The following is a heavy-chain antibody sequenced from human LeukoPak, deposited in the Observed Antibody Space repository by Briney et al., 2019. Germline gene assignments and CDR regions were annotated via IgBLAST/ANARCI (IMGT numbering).Heavy chain of an antibody. CDR2: IYSGGST. CDR3: ASLPKNRGSGWVDY. V-gene: IGHV3-53*01. J-gene: IGHJ4*02. CDR1: GFTVSSNY. D-gene: IGHD6-19*01. Sequence: GSLRLSFAASGFTVSSNYMSWVRPAPGKGLEWVSVIYSGGSTYYADSVKGRFTISKDNSKNTLYLQMNSLRAEDTAVYYCASLPKNRGSGWVDYWGQGTLVTVSS.